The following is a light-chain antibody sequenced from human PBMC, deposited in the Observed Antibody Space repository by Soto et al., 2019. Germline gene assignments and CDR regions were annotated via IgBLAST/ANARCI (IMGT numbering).Light chain of an antibody. J-gene: IGKJ1*01. CDR1: QSFSSSY. Sequence: EIVLTQSPGTLSLSPGERATLSCRASQSFSSSYFAWYQQKPGQAPRLLIYGASSRATGIPDRFSGSASGTDFTLTISRLEPEDFALYFCHQFASSLTFGQGTKVEIK. CDR3: HQFASSLT. V-gene: IGKV3-20*01. CDR2: GAS.